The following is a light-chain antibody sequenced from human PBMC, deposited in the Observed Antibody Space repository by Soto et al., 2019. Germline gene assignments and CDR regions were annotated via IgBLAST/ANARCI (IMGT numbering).Light chain of an antibody. V-gene: IGKV1-39*01. J-gene: IGKJ4*01. CDR2: AAS. CDR1: QSVSTY. Sequence: DIQMTQSPSSLSASVGDRVTISCRASQSVSTYLNWYQQKPGKAPKLLIYAASTLQSGVASRFSGSGSGTDFTLTISTLEPEDFATYHCQQSYITPLTFGGGTRVEIK. CDR3: QQSYITPLT.